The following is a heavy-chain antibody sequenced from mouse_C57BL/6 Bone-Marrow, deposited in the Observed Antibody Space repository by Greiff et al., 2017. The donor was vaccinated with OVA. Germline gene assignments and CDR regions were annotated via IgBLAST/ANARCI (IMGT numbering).Heavy chain of an antibody. CDR2: IDPSDSYT. J-gene: IGHJ2*01. CDR3: ARGTGGYLDY. D-gene: IGHD3-3*01. CDR1: GYTFTSYW. V-gene: IGHV1-69*01. Sequence: VQLQQPGAELVMPGASVKLSCKASGYTFTSYWMHWVKQRPGQGLEWIGEIDPSDSYTNYNQKFKGKSTLTVDKSSSTAYMQLSSLTSEDSAVYYCARGTGGYLDYWGQGTTLTVSS.